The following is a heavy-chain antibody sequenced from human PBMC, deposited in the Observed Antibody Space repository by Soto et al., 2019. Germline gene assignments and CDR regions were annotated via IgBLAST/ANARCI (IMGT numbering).Heavy chain of an antibody. Sequence: RLSCAASGFTVSSNYMSWVRQAPGKGLEWVSVIYSGGSTYYADSVKGRFTISRDNSKNTLYLQMNSLRAEDTAVYYCARDQTVVTHRGLDYWGQGTLVTVSS. V-gene: IGHV3-66*01. CDR1: GFTVSSNY. J-gene: IGHJ4*02. D-gene: IGHD2-21*02. CDR3: ARDQTVVTHRGLDY. CDR2: IYSGGST.